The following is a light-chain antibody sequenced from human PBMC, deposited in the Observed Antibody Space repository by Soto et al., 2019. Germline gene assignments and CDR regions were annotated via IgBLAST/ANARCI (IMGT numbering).Light chain of an antibody. CDR3: QQLYSYPRT. CDR2: AAS. CDR1: QGIRSY. V-gene: IGKV1-9*01. J-gene: IGKJ4*01. Sequence: DIKLKKSPKFLSASVGDRVTITCRASQGIRSYLAWYQKQQGKAPKLLIYAASSLQGGVPSRFSGTESATEFTLTIISLQPEDFATYYCQQLYSYPRTFGGGTKVDIK.